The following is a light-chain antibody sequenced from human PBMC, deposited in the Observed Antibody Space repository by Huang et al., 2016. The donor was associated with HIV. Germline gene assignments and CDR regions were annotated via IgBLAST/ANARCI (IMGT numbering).Light chain of an antibody. J-gene: IGKJ2*01. V-gene: IGKV2-28*01. CDR2: LVL. CDR1: QRPLHSNDYNY. CDR3: MQALQTPYT. Sequence: DIVMTQSPLSLHVSPGEPASIPCRSSQRPLHSNDYNYVDWYLQKPGQPPQLLIYLVLDRAYGVPDRFSGSGSGTDFTLKISKVEAEDVGIYYCMQALQTPYTFGQGTKLEI.